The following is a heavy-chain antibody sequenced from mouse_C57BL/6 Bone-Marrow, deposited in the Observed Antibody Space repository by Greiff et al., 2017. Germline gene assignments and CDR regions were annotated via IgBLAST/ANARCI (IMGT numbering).Heavy chain of an antibody. J-gene: IGHJ3*01. D-gene: IGHD1-1*01. CDR3: ARSGNYYYGSTSY. CDR1: GYTFTSYW. V-gene: IGHV1-53*01. CDR2: INPSNGGT. Sequence: QVQLQQPGTELVKPGASVKLSCKASGYTFTSYWMHWVKQRPGQGLEWIGNINPSNGGTNYNEKFKSKATLTVDKSSSTAYMQLSSLTSEDAAVYYCARSGNYYYGSTSYWGQGTLVTVSA.